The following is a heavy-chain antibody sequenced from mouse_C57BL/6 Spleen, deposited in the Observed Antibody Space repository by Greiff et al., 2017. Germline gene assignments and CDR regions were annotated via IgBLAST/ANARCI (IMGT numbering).Heavy chain of an antibody. CDR3: ARKGNPSRYFDV. Sequence: VKLVESGAELARPGASVKLSCKASGYTFTSYGISWVKQRTGQGLEWIGEIYPRSGNTYYNEKFKGKATLTADKSSSTAYMELRSLTSEDSAVYFCARKGNPSRYFDVWGTGTTVTVSS. D-gene: IGHD2-1*01. J-gene: IGHJ1*03. CDR2: IYPRSGNT. V-gene: IGHV1-81*01. CDR1: GYTFTSYG.